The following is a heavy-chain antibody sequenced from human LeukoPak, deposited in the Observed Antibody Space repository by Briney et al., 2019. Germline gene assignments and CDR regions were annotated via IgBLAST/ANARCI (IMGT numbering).Heavy chain of an antibody. V-gene: IGHV3-74*01. CDR2: ISTDGSST. J-gene: IGHJ3*02. Sequence: GGSLTLSCTASGFTFSSYWMHWVRQAPAKGLVWVSRISTDGSSTNSADSVKGRFTISRDNAKNTLYLQMNSLRAEDTAVYYCVREYSSSSGRAFDIWGQGTMATVSP. CDR1: GFTFSSYW. CDR3: VREYSSSSGRAFDI. D-gene: IGHD6-6*01.